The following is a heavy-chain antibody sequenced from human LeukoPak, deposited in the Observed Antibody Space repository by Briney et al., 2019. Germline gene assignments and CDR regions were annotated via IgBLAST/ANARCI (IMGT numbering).Heavy chain of an antibody. CDR1: GFTFSSYW. V-gene: IGHV3-74*01. J-gene: IGHJ4*02. D-gene: IGHD3-10*01. CDR2: INSDGSST. Sequence: GGSLRLSCAASGFTFSSYWMHWVRQAPGKGLVWVSRINSDGSSTSYADSVKGRFTISRDNAKNSLYLQMNSLRAEDTAVYYCARETPGGYFDYWGQGTLVTVSS. CDR3: ARETPGGYFDY.